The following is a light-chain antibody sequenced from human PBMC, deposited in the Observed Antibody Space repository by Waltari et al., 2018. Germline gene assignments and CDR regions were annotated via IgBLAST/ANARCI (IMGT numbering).Light chain of an antibody. CDR1: QSVLSSSNNKNY. J-gene: IGKJ4*01. CDR3: QQYYGSPLT. CDR2: WAS. V-gene: IGKV4-1*01. Sequence: DIVMTQSPDSLAVSLGERATINCMSSQSVLSSSNNKNYLAWYQQKPGQPPKLLIYWASTRESGVPDRFSGGGSGTDFTLTISSLQAEDVAVYYCQQYYGSPLTFGGGTKVEIK.